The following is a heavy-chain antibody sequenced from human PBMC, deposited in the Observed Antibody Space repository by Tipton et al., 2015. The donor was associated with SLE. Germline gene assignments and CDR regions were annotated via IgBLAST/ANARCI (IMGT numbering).Heavy chain of an antibody. D-gene: IGHD6-13*01. J-gene: IGHJ4*02. CDR2: INHSGST. V-gene: IGHV4-38-2*02. CDR3: ATYSSSRDY. Sequence: TLSLTCTVSGYSISSGYYWGWIRQPPGKGLEWIGEINHSGSTNYNPSLKSRVTISVDTSKNQFSLKLSSVTAADTAVYYCATYSSSRDYWGQGTLVTVSS. CDR1: GYSISSGYY.